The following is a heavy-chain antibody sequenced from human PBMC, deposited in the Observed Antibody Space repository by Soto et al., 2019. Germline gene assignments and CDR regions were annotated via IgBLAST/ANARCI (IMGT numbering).Heavy chain of an antibody. V-gene: IGHV1-2*04. CDR3: ARDQGSGSYPTYYFDY. J-gene: IGHJ4*02. CDR1: GYTFTGYY. CDR2: INPNSGGT. D-gene: IGHD1-26*01. Sequence: VASVKVSCKASGYTFTGYYMHWVRQAPGQGLEWMGWINPNSGGTNYAQKFQGWVTMTRDTSISTAYMELSRLRSDDTAVYYCARDQGSGSYPTYYFDYWGQGTLVTVSS.